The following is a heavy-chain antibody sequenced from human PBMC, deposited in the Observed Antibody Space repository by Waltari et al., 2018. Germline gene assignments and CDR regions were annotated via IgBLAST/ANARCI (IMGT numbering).Heavy chain of an antibody. J-gene: IGHJ4*02. CDR3: ARDYGRYFDY. Sequence: EVQLVESGGGLVQPGGSLRLSCAASGFTFGSYEMNWVRQAPGKGLEWVSYISSSGSTIYYADSVKGRFTISRDNAKNSLYLQMNSLRAEDTAVYYCARDYGRYFDYWGQGTLVTVSS. CDR2: ISSSGSTI. D-gene: IGHD4-17*01. V-gene: IGHV3-48*03. CDR1: GFTFGSYE.